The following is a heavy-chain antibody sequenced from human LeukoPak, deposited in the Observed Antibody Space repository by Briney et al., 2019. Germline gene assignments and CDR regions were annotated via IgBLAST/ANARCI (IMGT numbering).Heavy chain of an antibody. CDR1: GGTFSGYA. CDR2: IIPIFGTA. J-gene: IGHJ6*04. D-gene: IGHD6-13*01. Sequence: SVNVSCKASGGTFSGYAITWVRQAPGQGLEWMGGIIPIFGTANYAQKFQGRVTITADESTSTAYMELSSLRSEDTAVYYCARSADSSSGYYYYGMDVWGKGTTVTVSS. CDR3: ARSADSSSGYYYYGMDV. V-gene: IGHV1-69*13.